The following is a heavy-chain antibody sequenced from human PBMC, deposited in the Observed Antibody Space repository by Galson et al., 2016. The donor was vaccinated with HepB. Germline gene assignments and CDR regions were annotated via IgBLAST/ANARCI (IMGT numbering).Heavy chain of an antibody. Sequence: SLRLSCAASEFTLSNYAMHWVRQAPGKGLEWVAIISYDGSNKYYADPVKGRFTISRDNSKNTLYLQMNSLRADDTAVFYCARDEGRSYSGMDFWGQGTLVTVSS. CDR3: ARDEGRSYSGMDF. CDR2: ISYDGSNK. CDR1: EFTLSNYA. J-gene: IGHJ4*02. D-gene: IGHD1-26*01. V-gene: IGHV3-30*04.